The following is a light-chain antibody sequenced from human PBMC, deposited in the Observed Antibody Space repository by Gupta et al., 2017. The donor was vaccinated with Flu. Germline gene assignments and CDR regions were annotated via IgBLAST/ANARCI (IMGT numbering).Light chain of an antibody. Sequence: GQTARINCEGNDIERKTVHWSQKKPGQATVLVCYDENNRPSGIPARFACSTSGKTATPPISRVEAGDEADFDCTVWDSRRDNWVFGGGTKMTV. CDR1: DIERKT. CDR2: DEN. V-gene: IGLV3-21*02. J-gene: IGLJ3*02. CDR3: TVWDSRRDNWV.